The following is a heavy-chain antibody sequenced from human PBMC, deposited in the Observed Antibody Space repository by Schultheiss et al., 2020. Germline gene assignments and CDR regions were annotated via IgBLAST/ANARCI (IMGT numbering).Heavy chain of an antibody. V-gene: IGHV4-34*01. Sequence: GSLRLSCAVYGGSFSGYYWSWIRQPPGKGLEWIGEINHSGSTNYNPSLKSRVTISVDTSKNQFSLKLSSVTAADTAVYYCARTGGTMVRGVMDYWGQGTLVTVSS. CDR1: GGSFSGYY. D-gene: IGHD3-10*01. CDR3: ARTGGTMVRGVMDY. J-gene: IGHJ4*02. CDR2: INHSGST.